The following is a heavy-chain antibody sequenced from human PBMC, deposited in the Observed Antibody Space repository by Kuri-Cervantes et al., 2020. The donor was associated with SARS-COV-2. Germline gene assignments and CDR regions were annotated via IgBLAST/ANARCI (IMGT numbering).Heavy chain of an antibody. J-gene: IGHJ5*02. V-gene: IGHV3-11*06. D-gene: IGHD2-2*01. Sequence: GGSLRLSCAISGFTFSDYSMNWIRQAPGKGLECIPYSRMCTNYLYSLRGRSAISRDNAKNSLCLQMNSLRAEDTAVYYCARDGWGSTSHNWFDPWGQGTLVTVSS. CDR2: SRMCT. CDR3: ARDGWGSTSHNWFDP. CDR1: GFTFSDYS.